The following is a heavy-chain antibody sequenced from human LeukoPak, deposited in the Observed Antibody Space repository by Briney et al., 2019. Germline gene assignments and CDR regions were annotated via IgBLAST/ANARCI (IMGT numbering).Heavy chain of an antibody. V-gene: IGHV4-61*08. CDR2: IYYSGST. CDR1: GGSISSGGYY. J-gene: IGHJ3*01. Sequence: PSETLSLTCTVSGGSISSGGYYWSWIRQHPGKGLEWIGYIYYSGSTNYNPSLKSRVTISVDTSKNQFSLNLTSVTTADTAVYYCARVSCSSTTCPRWDALDVWGQGTMVTVSS. CDR3: ARVSCSSTTCPRWDALDV. D-gene: IGHD2-2*01.